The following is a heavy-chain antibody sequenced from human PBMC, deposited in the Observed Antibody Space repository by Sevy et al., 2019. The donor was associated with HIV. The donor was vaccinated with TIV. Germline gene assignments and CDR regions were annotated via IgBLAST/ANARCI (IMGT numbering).Heavy chain of an antibody. V-gene: IGHV3-33*01. CDR3: ARESLAVAGIGYYFNY. D-gene: IGHD6-19*01. J-gene: IGHJ4*02. Sequence: GGSLRLSCTASGFSISGYGMHWVRQVPGKGPEWVAIIWYDGTNKDYTDSVKGRFTITRDNSKNTLYLQMNSLRVEDTAVYYCARESLAVAGIGYYFNYWGQGTLVTVSS. CDR1: GFSISGYG. CDR2: IWYDGTNK.